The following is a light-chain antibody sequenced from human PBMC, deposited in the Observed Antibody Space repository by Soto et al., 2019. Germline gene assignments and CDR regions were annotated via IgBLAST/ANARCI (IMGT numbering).Light chain of an antibody. CDR1: QSVITY. CDR2: DAS. CDR3: QQRYKWPPIT. Sequence: EVVLTQSPAPLSLSPGDRATLSCRASQSVITYLSWFQQKPGQAPRLLIYDASNRATGIPARFSGIGSGTDFALTISSLEPEDFAVYYCQQRYKWPPITFGQGTRLDIK. V-gene: IGKV3-11*01. J-gene: IGKJ5*01.